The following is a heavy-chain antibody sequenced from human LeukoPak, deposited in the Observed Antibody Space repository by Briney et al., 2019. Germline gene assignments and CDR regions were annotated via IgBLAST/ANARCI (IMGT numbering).Heavy chain of an antibody. CDR1: GGSISSSSYY. D-gene: IGHD6-13*01. CDR2: IYYSGST. V-gene: IGHV4-39*01. Sequence: SETLSLTCTVSGGSISSSSYYWGWIRQPPGKGLEWIGSIYYSGSTYYNPSLKSRVTISVDTSKNQFSLKLSSVTAADTAVYYCARGISIAAAAPPRAFDIWGQGTMVTVSS. CDR3: ARGISIAAAAPPRAFDI. J-gene: IGHJ3*02.